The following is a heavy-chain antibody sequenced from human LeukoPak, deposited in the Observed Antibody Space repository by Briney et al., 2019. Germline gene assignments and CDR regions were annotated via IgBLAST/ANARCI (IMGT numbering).Heavy chain of an antibody. Sequence: ASVKVSCKASGYTFSDYYINWVRQAPGQGLEWMGWMSPKSGGTNYAQNFQGRVTMTRDTSINTAYMELSRLRPDDTAVYYCARHNCDFDFDSWGQGALVTVSS. V-gene: IGHV1-2*02. CDR3: ARHNCDFDFDS. CDR2: MSPKSGGT. CDR1: GYTFSDYY. J-gene: IGHJ4*02. D-gene: IGHD2-21*01.